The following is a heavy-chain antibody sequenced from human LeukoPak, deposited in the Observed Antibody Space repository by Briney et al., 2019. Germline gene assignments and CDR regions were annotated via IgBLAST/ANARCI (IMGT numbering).Heavy chain of an antibody. CDR3: ASLATSRLGTGYSAYDRDF. V-gene: IGHV4-59*08. J-gene: IGHJ4*02. CDR2: IFHGGSS. D-gene: IGHD5-12*01. Sequence: SETLSLTCTVSGGSISGSYWSWIRQPPGKGLQYIGYIFHGGSSNFNPSLKSRVAISVDTPRNQFSLKLCSVTAADTAVYYCASLATSRLGTGYSAYDRDFWGQGTLVTVSS. CDR1: GGSISGSY.